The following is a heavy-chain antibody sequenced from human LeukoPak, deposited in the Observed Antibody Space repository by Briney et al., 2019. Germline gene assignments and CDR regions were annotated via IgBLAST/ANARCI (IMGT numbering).Heavy chain of an antibody. CDR3: ARGVSSPLYHYYYMDV. V-gene: IGHV4-61*02. Sequence: SETLSLTCTVSGGSISSGSYNYYWSWIRQPAGKGLEWIGRIYTTGTTNYNPSLKSRVTISVDTSEKQFSLNLSSVTAADTAVYYCARGVSSPLYHYYYMDVWGKGTTVTVSS. CDR2: IYTTGTT. D-gene: IGHD2-15*01. J-gene: IGHJ6*03. CDR1: GGSISSGSYNYY.